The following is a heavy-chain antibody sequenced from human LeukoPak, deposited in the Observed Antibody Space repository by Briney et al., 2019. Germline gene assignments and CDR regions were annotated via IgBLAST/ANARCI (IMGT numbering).Heavy chain of an antibody. V-gene: IGHV5-51*01. CDR1: GSRFTSYW. J-gene: IGHJ4*02. CDR3: ARLLGGGPAATPFDY. CDR2: IYPGDSDT. Sequence: GASLKISFKGSGSRFTSYWIGWGRPMPGKGVEWMGIIYPGDSDTTYPPSFHGQVTISAAKSISTAYLQWSSLQASDTAMYYCARLLGGGPAATPFDYWGQGTLVTVSS. D-gene: IGHD2-2*01.